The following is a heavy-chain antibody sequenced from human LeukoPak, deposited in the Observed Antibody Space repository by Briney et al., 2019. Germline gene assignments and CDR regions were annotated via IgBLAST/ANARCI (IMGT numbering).Heavy chain of an antibody. CDR3: ARWTRESKNFDY. Sequence: SETLSLTCTVSGDSISSYYWSWIRQPPGKGLEWIGYIYDSGSTNYNPSLKSRVTISVDTSKNQFSLKPSSVTAADTAVYYCARWTRESKNFDYWGQGTLVTVSS. J-gene: IGHJ4*02. CDR2: IYDSGST. CDR1: GDSISSYY. D-gene: IGHD1-26*01. V-gene: IGHV4-59*08.